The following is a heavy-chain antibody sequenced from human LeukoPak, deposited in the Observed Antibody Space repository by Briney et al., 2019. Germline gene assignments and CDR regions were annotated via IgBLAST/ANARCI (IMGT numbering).Heavy chain of an antibody. J-gene: IGHJ4*02. CDR2: IGPSGAST. CDR3: ARGGQGAGMIDY. D-gene: IGHD1-26*01. V-gene: IGHV3-23*01. CDR1: GFTFNTYA. Sequence: PGGSLRLSCAASGFTFNTYAMSWVRQAPGRGLEWVSIIGPSGASTYYADSVRGRFTVSRDNSKNTLFLQMSSLKAEDTAVYYCARGGQGAGMIDYWGQGTLVTVSS.